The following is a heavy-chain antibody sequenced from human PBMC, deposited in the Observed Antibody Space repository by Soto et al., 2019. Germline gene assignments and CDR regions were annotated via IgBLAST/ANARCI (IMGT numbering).Heavy chain of an antibody. CDR1: GFTFSNAW. CDR3: TTDPRTSYSYGLDY. CDR2: IKSKSDGGTT. J-gene: IGHJ4*02. D-gene: IGHD5-18*01. Sequence: EVPLVESGGGLVKPGGSLRLSCAASGFTFSNAWMSWVRQAPGKGLEWVGRIKSKSDGGTTDYAAPVKGRFIISRDDSQNTRYLQMNSLKTDDTAVYYCTTDPRTSYSYGLDYWGQGTLVTVSS. V-gene: IGHV3-15*01.